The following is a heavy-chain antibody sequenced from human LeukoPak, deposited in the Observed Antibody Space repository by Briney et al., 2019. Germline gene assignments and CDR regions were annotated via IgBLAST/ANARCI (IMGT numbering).Heavy chain of an antibody. CDR1: GGSISSSNW. Sequence: PSGTLSVTCAVSGGSISSSNWWSWVRQPPGKGLEGIGEICHSGSTNYNPSLKSRVTISVDKSKNQFSLKLSSVTAADTAVYYCARYYYGSGSYYNWSYYFDYWGQGTLVTVSS. J-gene: IGHJ4*02. D-gene: IGHD3-10*01. CDR3: ARYYYGSGSYYNWSYYFDY. V-gene: IGHV4-4*02. CDR2: ICHSGST.